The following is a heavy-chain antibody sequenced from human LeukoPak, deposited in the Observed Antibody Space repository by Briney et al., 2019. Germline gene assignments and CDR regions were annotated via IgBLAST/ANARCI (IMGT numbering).Heavy chain of an antibody. D-gene: IGHD1-26*01. CDR2: ISWNSGSI. CDR1: GFTFDDYA. CDR3: AKDYRRFSEGSYLFDY. J-gene: IGHJ4*02. Sequence: PGRSLRLSCAASGFTFDDYAMHWVRQAPGKGLEWVSGISWNSGSIGYADSVKGRFTISRDNAKNSLYLQMNSLRAEDTALYYYAKDYRRFSEGSYLFDYWGQGTLVTVSS. V-gene: IGHV3-9*01.